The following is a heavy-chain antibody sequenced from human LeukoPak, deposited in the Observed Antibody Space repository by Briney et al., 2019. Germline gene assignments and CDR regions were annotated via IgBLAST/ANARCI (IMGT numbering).Heavy chain of an antibody. CDR2: IYYDGST. V-gene: IGHV4-59*01. D-gene: IGHD3-3*01. CDR3: ARGLVGTGTYYDFWSGGDYGMDV. CDR1: GASISSYY. J-gene: IGHJ6*02. Sequence: PSETLSLTCTVSGASISSYYWIWIRQPQGKGLEWIGHIYYDGSTNYNPSLKSRVTISVDTSKNQFTLNLSSVTAADTAVYYCARGLVGTGTYYDFWSGGDYGMDVWGQGTTVTVSS.